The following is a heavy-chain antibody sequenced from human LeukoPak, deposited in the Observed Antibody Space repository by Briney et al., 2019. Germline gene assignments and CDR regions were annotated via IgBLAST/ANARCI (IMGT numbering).Heavy chain of an antibody. J-gene: IGHJ4*02. D-gene: IGHD1-26*01. V-gene: IGHV3-21*01. CDR3: ARDQWELDRLYYFDY. CDR1: GFTFSSYS. CDR2: ISSSSSYI. Sequence: GGSLRLSCAASGFTFSSYSMNWVRQAPGKGLEWVSSISSSSSYIYYADSVKGRFTISRDNAKNSLYLQMNSLRAEDTAVYYCARDQWELDRLYYFDYWGQGTLVTVSS.